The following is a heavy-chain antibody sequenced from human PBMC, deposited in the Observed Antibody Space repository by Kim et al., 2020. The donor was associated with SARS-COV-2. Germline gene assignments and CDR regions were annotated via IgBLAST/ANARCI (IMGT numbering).Heavy chain of an antibody. J-gene: IGHJ4*02. CDR1: GGSISSSRYY. Sequence: SETLSLTCSVSGGSISSSRYYWGWIRQPPGKGLEWIGSFFYRGTTYYNPSLNSRVTISLDTSKNQFSLKLNSVTAADTAVYYCATEGAYENSAFYHYWGQGTLVTVSS. D-gene: IGHD3-22*01. CDR2: FFYRGTT. CDR3: ATEGAYENSAFYHY. V-gene: IGHV4-39*07.